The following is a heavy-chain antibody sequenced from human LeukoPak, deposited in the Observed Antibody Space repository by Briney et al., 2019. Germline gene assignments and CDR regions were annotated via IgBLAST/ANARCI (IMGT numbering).Heavy chain of an antibody. CDR2: ISSGDGTM. D-gene: IGHD3-3*01. CDR1: GFHLRNYY. CDR3: ARGDWFLDY. V-gene: IGHV3-11*04. Sequence: PGGSLRLSCATSGFHLRNYYMSWLRQAPGKGVEWVSYISSGDGTMYYADSVKGRCTISRDNAKNSLYLQMNSLRAEDTAVDYCARGDWFLDYWGQGTLGTVSS. J-gene: IGHJ4*02.